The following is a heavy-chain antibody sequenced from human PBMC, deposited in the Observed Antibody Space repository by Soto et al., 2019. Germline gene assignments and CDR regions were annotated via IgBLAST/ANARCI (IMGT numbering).Heavy chain of an antibody. CDR2: ISGNGGT. V-gene: IGHV3-23*01. CDR1: GFTFSIYA. J-gene: IGHJ4*02. Sequence: EVQLLESGGGLVQPGGSLRLSCAASGFTFSIYAMSRVRQVPGKGLEWVSTISGNGGTSYADFVRGRFTISRDNSKSTLYLHKNSLRVDDTAMYYCAKDAPGSGWLSDYWGQGTLVTVSS. D-gene: IGHD3-22*01. CDR3: AKDAPGSGWLSDY.